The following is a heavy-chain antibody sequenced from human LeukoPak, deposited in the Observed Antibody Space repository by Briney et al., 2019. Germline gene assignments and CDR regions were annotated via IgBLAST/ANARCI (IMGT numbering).Heavy chain of an antibody. Sequence: ASVKVSCKTSGYSFTDYYMHWVRQAPGRGLEWMGWINPNSGGTSSAQKFQGRVTMTRDTSISTVYMEVSWLTSDDTAIYYCARADRLHGGPYLIGPWGQGTLVTVSS. CDR2: INPNSGGT. CDR3: ARADRLHGGPYLIGP. J-gene: IGHJ5*02. V-gene: IGHV1-2*02. CDR1: GYSFTDYY. D-gene: IGHD2-21*01.